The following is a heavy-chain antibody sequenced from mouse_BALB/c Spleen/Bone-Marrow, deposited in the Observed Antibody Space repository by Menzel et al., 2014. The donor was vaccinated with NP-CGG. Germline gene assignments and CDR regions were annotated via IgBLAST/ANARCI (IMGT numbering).Heavy chain of an antibody. CDR1: GYSFTGYF. J-gene: IGHJ2*01. CDR3: GRGAYYYGSSYYFDY. CDR2: INPYNGDT. D-gene: IGHD1-1*01. Sequence: EVQLQESGPELVKPGASVKISCKASGYSFTGYFMNWVMQSHGKSLEWIGRINPYNGDTFYNQKFKGKATLTVDKSSSTAHMELLSLTSEDSAVYYCGRGAYYYGSSYYFDYWGQGTTLTVSS. V-gene: IGHV1-20*01.